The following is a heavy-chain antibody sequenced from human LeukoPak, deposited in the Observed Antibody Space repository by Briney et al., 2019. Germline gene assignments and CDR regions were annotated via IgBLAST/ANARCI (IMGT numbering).Heavy chain of an antibody. CDR2: ISGSGGST. J-gene: IGHJ6*02. CDR1: GFTFSSYA. Sequence: GGSLRLSCAASGFTFSSYAMSWVRQAPGKGLEWVSAISGSGGSTYYADSVKGRFTISRDNSKNTLYLQMNSLRAEDTALYYCAKEHCSSTSCSDFYYYGMDVWGQGTTVTVSS. D-gene: IGHD2-2*01. CDR3: AKEHCSSTSCSDFYYYGMDV. V-gene: IGHV3-23*01.